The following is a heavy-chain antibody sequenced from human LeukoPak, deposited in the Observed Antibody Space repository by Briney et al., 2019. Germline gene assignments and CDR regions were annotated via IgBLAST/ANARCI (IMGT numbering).Heavy chain of an antibody. CDR2: IRYDGSNK. J-gene: IGHJ3*02. V-gene: IGHV3-30*02. CDR1: GFTFRSYG. D-gene: IGHD3-22*01. Sequence: GGSLRLSCAASGFTFRSYGMHWVRQAPGKGLEWVAFIRYDGSNKKYADSVKGRFTISRDNSKNTLYLQMNSLRAEDTAVYYCAKDHTPTYYYDSSGDAFDIWGQGTMVTVSS. CDR3: AKDHTPTYYYDSSGDAFDI.